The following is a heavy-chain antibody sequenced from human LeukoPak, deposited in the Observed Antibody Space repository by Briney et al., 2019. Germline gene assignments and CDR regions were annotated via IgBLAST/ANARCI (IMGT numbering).Heavy chain of an antibody. Sequence: GGSLRLSCAASGFTFSDYYMSWIRQAPGKGLEWVSYISTSGSTIYYADSVKGRFTISRDNAKNSLYLQMHSLRAEDTAVYYCARDLMRDSSGYSWGQGTLVTVSS. CDR2: ISTSGSTI. CDR3: ARDLMRDSSGYS. CDR1: GFTFSDYY. J-gene: IGHJ4*02. D-gene: IGHD3-22*01. V-gene: IGHV3-11*04.